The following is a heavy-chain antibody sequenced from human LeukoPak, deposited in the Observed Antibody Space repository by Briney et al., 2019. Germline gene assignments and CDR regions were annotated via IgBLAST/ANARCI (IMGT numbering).Heavy chain of an antibody. Sequence: ASVKVSCKASGYTFTGYYMHWVRQAPGQELEWMGRMNPNSGGTNYAQKFQGRVTMTRDTSISTTYMELSRLRSDDTAVYYCARGTPYDSSGYYSDYWGQGTLATVSS. CDR2: MNPNSGGT. CDR1: GYTFTGYY. D-gene: IGHD3-22*01. V-gene: IGHV1-2*06. J-gene: IGHJ4*02. CDR3: ARGTPYDSSGYYSDY.